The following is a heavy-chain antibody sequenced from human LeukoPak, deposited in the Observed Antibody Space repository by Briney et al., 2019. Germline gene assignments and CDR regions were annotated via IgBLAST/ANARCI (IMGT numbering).Heavy chain of an antibody. V-gene: IGHV1-18*01. D-gene: IGHD2-8*01. CDR3: TRDVRGVFDY. Sequence: ASVKVSCKASGYTFTSDGISWVRQAPGQGLEWMAWISGYNGNTNYAQKFQGRVTTTRDTSTGTAYMELGSLTSEDTAVYYCTRDVRGVFDYWGQGTLVTVST. CDR2: ISGYNGNT. J-gene: IGHJ4*02. CDR1: GYTFTSDG.